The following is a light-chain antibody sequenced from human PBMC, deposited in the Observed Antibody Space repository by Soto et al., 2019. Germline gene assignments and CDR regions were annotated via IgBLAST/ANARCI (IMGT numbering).Light chain of an antibody. J-gene: IGLJ2*01. CDR1: SSNVGAGRD. Sequence: QSVLTQPPSVSGAPGQRVTISCTGSSSNVGAGRDVHWYRQLPGAAPKFLISDSNRPSGVPDRFSGSKSGTSASLAITGLQAEDEADYYCQSYDSSLSGYVVFGGGTKLTVL. CDR2: DS. V-gene: IGLV1-40*01. CDR3: QSYDSSLSGYVV.